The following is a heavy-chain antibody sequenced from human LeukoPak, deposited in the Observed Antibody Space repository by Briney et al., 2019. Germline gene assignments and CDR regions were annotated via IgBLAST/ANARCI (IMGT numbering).Heavy chain of an antibody. CDR1: GGSINSSSYS. V-gene: IGHV4-39*01. Sequence: LETLSLTCTVSGGSINSSSYSWGWIRQPPGKGREWVGSIYYSGSTYYNPSLKSRVTISADTSKNQSSLKLSSVTAADTAVYYCARLKSLRQWMASSYFDYWGQGILVTVSS. CDR3: ARLKSLRQWMASSYFDY. J-gene: IGHJ4*02. CDR2: IYYSGST. D-gene: IGHD6-19*01.